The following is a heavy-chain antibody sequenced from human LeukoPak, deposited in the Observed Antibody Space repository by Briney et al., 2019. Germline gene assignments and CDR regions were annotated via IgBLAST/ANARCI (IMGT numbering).Heavy chain of an antibody. D-gene: IGHD5-12*01. J-gene: IGHJ4*02. Sequence: SETLSLTRTVSGGSLSSYYGSWLRQPPGKGLEGIGYSYYSGSTNYNPPLKSRVTISVDTSKNQFSLKLSSVTAADTAVYYCARAHSGYEPLFDYWGEGTLVTVSS. CDR2: SYYSGST. V-gene: IGHV4-59*01. CDR3: ARAHSGYEPLFDY. CDR1: GGSLSSYY.